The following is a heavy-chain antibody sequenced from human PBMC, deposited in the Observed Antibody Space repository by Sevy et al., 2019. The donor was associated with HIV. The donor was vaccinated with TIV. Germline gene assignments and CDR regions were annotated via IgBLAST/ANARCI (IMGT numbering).Heavy chain of an antibody. Sequence: GGSLRLSCAASEFIFTNAWMSWVRQAPGKGLEWVGRIKSKTNGGTTDYAAPVEGRFTSSRDDSKKTLYLQMNSLKTEATAVYYCTTDLEYQLERYYFNYWGQGTLVTVSS. D-gene: IGHD2-2*01. V-gene: IGHV3-15*01. CDR3: TTDLEYQLERYYFNY. CDR1: EFIFTNAW. J-gene: IGHJ4*02. CDR2: IKSKTNGGTT.